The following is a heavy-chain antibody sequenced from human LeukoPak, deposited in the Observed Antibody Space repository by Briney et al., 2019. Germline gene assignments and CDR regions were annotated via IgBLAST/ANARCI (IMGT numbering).Heavy chain of an antibody. CDR3: ARDIATWIQPLPLDSAFDI. CDR1: GGSISSSSYY. D-gene: IGHD5-18*01. Sequence: SETLSLTCTVSGGSISSSSYYWGWIRQPPGKGLEWIGSIYYSGSTYCNPSLKSRVTISVDTSKNQFSLKLSSVTAADTAVYYCARDIATWIQPLPLDSAFDIWGQGTMVTVSS. V-gene: IGHV4-39*07. CDR2: IYYSGST. J-gene: IGHJ3*02.